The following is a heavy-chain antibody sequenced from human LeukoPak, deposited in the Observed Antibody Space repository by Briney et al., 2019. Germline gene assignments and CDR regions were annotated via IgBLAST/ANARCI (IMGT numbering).Heavy chain of an antibody. D-gene: IGHD3-10*01. Sequence: ASVKVSCEASGGTFSSYAISWVRQAPGQGLEWMGGIIPIFGTANYAQKFQGRVTITADESTSTAYMELSSLRSEDTAVYYCASFESTGSSQGELLWFGELSPSYFDYWGQGTLVTVSS. CDR3: ASFESTGSSQGELLWFGELSPSYFDY. CDR1: GGTFSSYA. V-gene: IGHV1-69*13. CDR2: IIPIFGTA. J-gene: IGHJ4*02.